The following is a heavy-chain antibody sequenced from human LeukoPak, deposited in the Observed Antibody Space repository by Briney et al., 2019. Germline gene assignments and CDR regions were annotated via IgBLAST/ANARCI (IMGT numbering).Heavy chain of an antibody. J-gene: IGHJ4*02. Sequence: SETLSLTCAVYGGSFSGYYWSWIRQPPGKGLEWIGEINHSGSTNYNPPLKSRVTISVDTSKNQFSLKLSSVTAADTAVYYCARGMNGWVLWGQGTLVTVSS. CDR3: ARGMNGWVL. D-gene: IGHD1-1*01. CDR1: GGSFSGYY. CDR2: INHSGST. V-gene: IGHV4-34*01.